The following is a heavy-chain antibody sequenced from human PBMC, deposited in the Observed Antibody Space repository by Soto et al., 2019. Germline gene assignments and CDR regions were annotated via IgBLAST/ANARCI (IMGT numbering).Heavy chain of an antibody. V-gene: IGHV4-59*01. CDR3: ARGPETYYMDV. J-gene: IGHJ6*03. Sequence: QVQLQESGPGLVKSSETLSHTCRVSGGSISNYFWSWIRQPPGKGLEWIGYIFNSGSTIYSPSLTSRVTLTRDTSKNQFSLRLGSVTVADTAIYYCARGPETYYMDVWGKGTTVTVSS. CDR2: IFNSGST. CDR1: GGSISNYF.